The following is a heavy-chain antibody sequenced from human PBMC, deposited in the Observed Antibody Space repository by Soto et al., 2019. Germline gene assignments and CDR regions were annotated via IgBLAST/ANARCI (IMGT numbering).Heavy chain of an antibody. J-gene: IGHJ5*02. CDR1: GFSLSTSGVG. CDR3: AHSTAYDFWSGYPLGWFDP. V-gene: IGHV2-5*02. Sequence: QITLKESGPTLVKPTQTLTLTCTFSGFSLSTSGVGVGWIRQPPGKALEWLALIYWDDDKRYSPSLKSRLTITKAASKNQVVLTMTNMDPVDTATYYCAHSTAYDFWSGYPLGWFDPWGQGTLVTVSS. D-gene: IGHD3-3*01. CDR2: IYWDDDK.